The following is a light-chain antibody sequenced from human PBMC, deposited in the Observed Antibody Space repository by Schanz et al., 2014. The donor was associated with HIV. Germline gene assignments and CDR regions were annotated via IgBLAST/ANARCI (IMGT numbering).Light chain of an antibody. Sequence: QSVLTQPPSVSGAPGQRVTIPCSGSSSNVGAGFDVHWYQQALGKAPTLLIYTNDNRPSGVPDRFSGSKSGTSASLAISGLQDEDEADYFCQSFDSSLNGVLFGGGTKVTVL. V-gene: IGLV1-40*01. CDR2: TND. J-gene: IGLJ3*02. CDR1: SSNVGAGFD. CDR3: QSFDSSLNGVL.